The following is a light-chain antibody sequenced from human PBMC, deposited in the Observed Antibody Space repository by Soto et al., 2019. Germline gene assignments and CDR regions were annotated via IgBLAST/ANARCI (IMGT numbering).Light chain of an antibody. V-gene: IGLV2-23*01. CDR3: SSYAGAVV. CDR2: EGS. CDR1: SSGVENYNL. J-gene: IGLJ2*01. Sequence: QSALTQPASVSGSPGQSITLSCTRTSSGVENYNLVSWYQHRPGKAPKLMIYEGSQRPSGVSDRFSGSRSGNTASLTISGLRAEDEADYYSSSYAGAVVFGGGTKLTVL.